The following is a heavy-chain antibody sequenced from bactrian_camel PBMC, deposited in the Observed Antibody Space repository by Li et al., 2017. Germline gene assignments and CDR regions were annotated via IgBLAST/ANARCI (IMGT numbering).Heavy chain of an antibody. Sequence: VQLVESGGGSVQAGGSLRLSCTASGFTFDDSTMGWYRQAPGNECEMVSTINRNGITYYADSVEGRFTISKDNVKSTLYLQMNSLKPDDTGMYYCAAKSRPYVGACDAFDGYGYMGMGTQVTVS. CDR1: GFTFDDST. V-gene: IGHV3S63*01. CDR2: INRNGIT. D-gene: IGHD3*01. J-gene: IGHJ4*01.